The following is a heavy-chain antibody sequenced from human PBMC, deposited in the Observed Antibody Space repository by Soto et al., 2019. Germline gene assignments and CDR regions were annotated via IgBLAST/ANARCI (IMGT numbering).Heavy chain of an antibody. D-gene: IGHD3-22*01. CDR2: IYYSGST. J-gene: IGHJ6*02. CDR1: GGSISSGGYY. Sequence: KPSETLSLTCTVSGGSISSGGYYWSWIRQHPGKGLEWIGYIYYSGSTYYNPSLKSRVTISVDTSKNQFSLKLSSVTAADTAVYYCAREITNYYYDSSGYSSYYGMDVWGQGTTVTVSS. CDR3: AREITNYYYDSSGYSSYYGMDV. V-gene: IGHV4-31*03.